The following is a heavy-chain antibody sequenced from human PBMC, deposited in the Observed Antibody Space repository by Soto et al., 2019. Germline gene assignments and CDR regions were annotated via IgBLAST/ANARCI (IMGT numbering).Heavy chain of an antibody. Sequence: SETLSLTCTVSGGSISSTRYYWAWIRQPPGKGLEWIGSIYYRGSTYYNPSLKSRVTISVDTSKDQFSLNLSSVTAADTAVYYCARLMIDDAFEIWGQGTKVTVSS. CDR2: IYYRGST. D-gene: IGHD3-16*01. V-gene: IGHV4-39*01. CDR3: ARLMIDDAFEI. CDR1: GGSISSTRYY. J-gene: IGHJ3*02.